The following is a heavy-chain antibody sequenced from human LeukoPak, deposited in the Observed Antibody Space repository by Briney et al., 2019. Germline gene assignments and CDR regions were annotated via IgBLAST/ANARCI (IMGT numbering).Heavy chain of an antibody. J-gene: IGHJ3*02. CDR3: ARGMYDYVWGSYRYAGTFDI. CDR1: GGTFSSYA. D-gene: IGHD3-16*02. CDR2: IIPIFGTA. V-gene: IGHV1-69*06. Sequence: GASVKVSCKASGGTFSSYAISWVRQAPGRGLEWMGGIIPIFGTANYAQKFQGRVTITADKSTSTAYMELSSLRSEDTAVYYCARGMYDYVWGSYRYAGTFDIWGQGTMVTVSS.